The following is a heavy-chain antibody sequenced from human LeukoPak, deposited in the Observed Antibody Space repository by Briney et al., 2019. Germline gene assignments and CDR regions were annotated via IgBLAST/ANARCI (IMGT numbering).Heavy chain of an antibody. V-gene: IGHV3-9*01. Sequence: GGSLRLSCAASGFTFDDYAMHWVRLLPGKGLEWVSGISWNSGSIGYADSVKGRFTISRDNAKNTLYLQMNSLRAEDTAVYYCAIPGETVAWPGYFQHWGQGTLVTVSS. CDR3: AIPGETVAWPGYFQH. J-gene: IGHJ1*01. CDR2: ISWNSGSI. D-gene: IGHD6-19*01. CDR1: GFTFDDYA.